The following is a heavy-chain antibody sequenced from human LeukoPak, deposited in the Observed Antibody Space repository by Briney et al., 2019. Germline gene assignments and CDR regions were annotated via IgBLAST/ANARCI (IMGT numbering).Heavy chain of an antibody. V-gene: IGHV3-23*01. D-gene: IGHD3-10*01. CDR3: AKDFGGAGSYHCPSHY. Sequence: RGTLRLSPAASGFTFSIYGMGWVPHAPGKGLEWGSAIETGGASTYYADSVKGRFSISRDNSKTTLHLQMNSFRDEDTGVYYCAKDFGGAGSYHCPSHYWGEGTLVTVSS. J-gene: IGHJ4*02. CDR2: IETGGAST. CDR1: GFTFSIYG.